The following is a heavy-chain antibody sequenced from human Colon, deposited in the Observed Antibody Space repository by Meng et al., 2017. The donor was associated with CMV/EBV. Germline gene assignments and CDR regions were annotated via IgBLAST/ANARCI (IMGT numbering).Heavy chain of an antibody. D-gene: IGHD4-17*01. J-gene: IGHJ5*02. CDR1: GLTFGSST. CDR2: INSYAYNI. V-gene: IGHV3-21*01. CDR3: VREIRRSWFDP. Sequence: SCAVSGLTFGSSTMSWVRQAPGRGLEWVASINSYAYNIGYADSVKGRFTISRDNAKNSLYLQMNSLGAEDTAVYFCVREIRRSWFDPWGQGTLVTVSS.